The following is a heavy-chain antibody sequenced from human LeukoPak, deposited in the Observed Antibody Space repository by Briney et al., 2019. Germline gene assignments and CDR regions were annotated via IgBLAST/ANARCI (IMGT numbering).Heavy chain of an antibody. CDR2: IYYSGST. D-gene: IGHD2-21*02. J-gene: IGHJ4*02. Sequence: PSETLSLTCPVSWGSMSDKYWSWVRQSPGKGLEWIGNIYYSGSTNYKPSLKSRVTISVDTSQNQFFLKLSSVTAADTAMYYCARVLSWGGDCYSFDQWGQGTLVTVSS. V-gene: IGHV4-59*01. CDR3: ARVLSWGGDCYSFDQ. CDR1: WGSMSDKY.